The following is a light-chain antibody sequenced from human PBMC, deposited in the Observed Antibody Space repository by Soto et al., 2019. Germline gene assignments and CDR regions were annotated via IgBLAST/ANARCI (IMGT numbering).Light chain of an antibody. CDR3: SSYAGSSTGV. V-gene: IGLV2-8*01. J-gene: IGLJ2*01. CDR2: EVS. CDR1: SSDVGAYNY. Sequence: QSVPTQPPSASGSPGQSATISCTGTSSDVGAYNYVSWYQQYPGKAPKLIIYEVSKRPSGVPNHFSGSKSGNTASLTVSGLQPEDEADYYCSSYAGSSTGVFGGGTKLTVL.